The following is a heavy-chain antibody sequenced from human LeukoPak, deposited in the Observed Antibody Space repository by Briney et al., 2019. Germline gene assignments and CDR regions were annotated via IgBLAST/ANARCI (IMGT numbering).Heavy chain of an antibody. CDR1: VFNFSNYA. CDR2: ISYDGSER. Sequence: GRSLRLSCVASVFNFSNYAMHWVRQAPGKGLEWVAVISYDGSERYYAESVKGRFTISRDNSKNTLSLQMNSLRAEDTAVYYCARSGSSGWVYYYYNYMDVWGKGTTVTLSS. V-gene: IGHV3-30*04. J-gene: IGHJ6*03. D-gene: IGHD6-19*01. CDR3: ARSGSSGWVYYYYNYMDV.